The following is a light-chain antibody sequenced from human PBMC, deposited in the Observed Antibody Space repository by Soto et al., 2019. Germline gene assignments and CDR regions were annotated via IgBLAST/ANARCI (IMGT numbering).Light chain of an antibody. CDR1: SSDVGDYNY. J-gene: IGLJ1*01. Sequence: QSALTQPASVSGSPGQSITISCTGTSSDVGDYNYVSWYQQHPGKAPKLMIFDVSNRPSGVSNRFSGSKSGNTASLTISGLQAEEGADYYCSSYTSSSTRVFGTGTKATVL. CDR3: SSYTSSSTRV. CDR2: DVS. V-gene: IGLV2-14*01.